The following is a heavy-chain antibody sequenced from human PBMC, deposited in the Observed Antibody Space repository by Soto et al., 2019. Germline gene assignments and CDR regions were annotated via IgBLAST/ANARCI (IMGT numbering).Heavy chain of an antibody. J-gene: IGHJ4*02. V-gene: IGHV1-8*01. CDR3: ASGTETYYDFWSGYSGW. Sequence: ASVKVSCKASGYTFTSYDINWVRQATGQGLEWMGWMNPNSGNTGYAQKFQGRVTMTRNTSISTAYMELSSLRSEDTAVYYCASGTETYYDFWSGYSGWWGQGTLVTVSS. CDR2: MNPNSGNT. D-gene: IGHD3-3*01. CDR1: GYTFTSYD.